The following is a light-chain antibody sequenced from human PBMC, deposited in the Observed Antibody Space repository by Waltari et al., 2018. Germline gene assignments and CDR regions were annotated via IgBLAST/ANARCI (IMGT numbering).Light chain of an antibody. Sequence: DIQMTQSPSSLSASVGDRVTITCRARQDISNYLAWFQHKLGTAPKSLIYAASNLQSWVPSRFSGRGSETEFDLTICRLQPEDFATYYCQQYKSYPPTFGGGSNVEIK. CDR3: QQYKSYPPT. CDR2: AAS. J-gene: IGKJ4*01. CDR1: QDISNY. V-gene: IGKV1-16*01.